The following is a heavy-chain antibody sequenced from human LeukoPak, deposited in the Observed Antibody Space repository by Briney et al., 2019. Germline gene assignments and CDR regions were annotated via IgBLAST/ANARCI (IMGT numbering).Heavy chain of an antibody. CDR2: ISYEGSNK. D-gene: IGHD3-3*01. Sequence: GPSLRLSCAASGFTFSSYAMHSVRQPAGNWMGWVAVISYEGSNKYYADSVKGRFTISRDNSKNTLYLQMYSLRAEDTAVYYCARDSTRVVIPYYFDYWGQGTLVTVSS. J-gene: IGHJ4*02. CDR3: ARDSTRVVIPYYFDY. CDR1: GFTFSSYA. V-gene: IGHV3-30-3*01.